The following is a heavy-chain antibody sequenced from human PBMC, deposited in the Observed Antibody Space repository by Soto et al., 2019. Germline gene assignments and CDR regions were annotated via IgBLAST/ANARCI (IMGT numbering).Heavy chain of an antibody. CDR2: ISAYNGNT. J-gene: IGHJ4*02. CDR3: ARDKYYDILTGYPGSVDY. Sequence: ASVKVSCKASGYTFTSYGISWVRQAPGQGLEWMGWISAYNGNTNYAQKLQGRVTMTTDTSTSTAYMELRSLRSDDTAVYYCARDKYYDILTGYPGSVDYWGQGTLVTVSS. V-gene: IGHV1-18*01. D-gene: IGHD3-9*01. CDR1: GYTFTSYG.